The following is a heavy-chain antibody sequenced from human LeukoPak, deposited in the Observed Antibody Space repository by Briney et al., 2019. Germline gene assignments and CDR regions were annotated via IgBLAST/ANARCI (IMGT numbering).Heavy chain of an antibody. CDR2: ISASGGST. J-gene: IGHJ4*02. V-gene: IGHV3-23*01. Sequence: GGSLRLSCAASGFTFNSYAMSWVRQAPGKGLEWVSIISASGGSTYYADSVKGRFTISRDNSKNTLYLQMNSLRAEDTAVYYCTTQGGNFDYWGQGTLVTVSS. D-gene: IGHD3-16*01. CDR1: GFTFNSYA. CDR3: TTQGGNFDY.